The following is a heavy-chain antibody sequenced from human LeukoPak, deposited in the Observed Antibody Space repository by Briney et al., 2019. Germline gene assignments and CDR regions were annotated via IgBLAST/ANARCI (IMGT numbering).Heavy chain of an antibody. V-gene: IGHV1-46*01. CDR3: ARAGGYCGRISCPYYFDY. J-gene: IGHJ4*02. D-gene: IGHD2-15*01. CDR1: GYTFTSYY. CDR2: INPSGGST. Sequence: GASVKVSCKASGYTFTSYYIHWVRQAPGQGLEWMGIINPSGGSTSYAQKFQGRVTMTRDTSTSTVYMELSSLRSEDTAVYYCARAGGYCGRISCPYYFDYWGQGSLVAVSS.